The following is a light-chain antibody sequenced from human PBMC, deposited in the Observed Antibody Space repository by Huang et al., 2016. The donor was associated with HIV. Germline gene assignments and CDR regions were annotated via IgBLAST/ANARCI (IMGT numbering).Light chain of an antibody. CDR3: QQSYSTPPST. J-gene: IGKJ2*02. Sequence: DIQMTESPSSLSASVGDRVTITCLARQSISSYLNWYQQKPGTAPKLLIYAASSVQSGVPSRFSVSGSVTDFSRTISSLQPEDFATYYCQQSYSTPPSTFGQGTKLEIK. CDR2: AAS. V-gene: IGKV1-39*01. CDR1: QSISSY.